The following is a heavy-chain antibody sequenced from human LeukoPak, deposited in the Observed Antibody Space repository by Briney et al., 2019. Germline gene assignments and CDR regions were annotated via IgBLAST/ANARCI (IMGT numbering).Heavy chain of an antibody. CDR2: INAGNGNT. CDR3: ARVDVVVGSYGMDV. CDR1: GYTFTSYA. J-gene: IGHJ6*02. Sequence: ASVKVSCKASGYTFTSYAMHWVRQAPGQRLEWMGWINAGNGNTKYSQKFQGRVTITRDTSASTAYMELSSLRSEDTAVYYCARVDVVVGSYGMDVWGQGTTVTVSS. V-gene: IGHV1-3*01. D-gene: IGHD2-21*01.